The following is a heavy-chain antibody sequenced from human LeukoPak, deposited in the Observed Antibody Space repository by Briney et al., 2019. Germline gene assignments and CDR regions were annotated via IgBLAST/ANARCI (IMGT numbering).Heavy chain of an antibody. J-gene: IGHJ6*02. D-gene: IGHD3-16*01. CDR1: GFTFSSYS. V-gene: IGHV3-21*01. CDR3: ARDRDYDYVWGSSPMDV. CDR2: ISSSSSYI. Sequence: GGSLRLSCAASGFTFSSYSMNWVRQAPGKGLEWVSSISSSSSYIYYADSVKGRFTISRDNAKNSLYLQMSSLRAEDTAVYYCARDRDYDYVWGSSPMDVWGQGTTVTVSS.